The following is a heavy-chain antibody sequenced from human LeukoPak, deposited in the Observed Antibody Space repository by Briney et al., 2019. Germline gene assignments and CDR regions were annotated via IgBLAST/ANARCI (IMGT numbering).Heavy chain of an antibody. CDR2: ISSSGSTI. CDR3: ARAGVEMATISFDY. J-gene: IGHJ4*02. CDR1: GFTSSDYY. V-gene: IGHV3-11*01. Sequence: GGSLRLSCAASGFTSSDYYMSWIRQAPGKGLEWVSYISSSGSTIYYADSVKGRFTIFRDNAKNSLYLQMNSLRAEDTAVYYCARAGVEMATISFDYWGQGTLVTVSS. D-gene: IGHD5-24*01.